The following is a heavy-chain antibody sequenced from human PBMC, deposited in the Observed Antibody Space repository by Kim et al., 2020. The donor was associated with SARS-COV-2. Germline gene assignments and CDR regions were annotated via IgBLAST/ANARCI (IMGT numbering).Heavy chain of an antibody. CDR2: T. V-gene: IGHV3-74*01. Sequence: TGYADSGKGRFTISRDNAKNTLYLQMNSLRGEDTAVYYCAREGPAVEFDYWGQGTLVTVSS. J-gene: IGHJ4*02. D-gene: IGHD2-2*01. CDR3: AREGPAVEFDY.